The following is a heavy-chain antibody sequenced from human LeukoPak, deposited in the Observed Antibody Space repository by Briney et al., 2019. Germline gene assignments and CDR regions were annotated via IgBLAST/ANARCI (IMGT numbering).Heavy chain of an antibody. D-gene: IGHD3-22*01. V-gene: IGHV1-69*01. CDR2: IIPIFGTA. CDR1: GGTFSSYA. Sequence: SVKVSCKASGGTFSSYAISWVRQAPGQGLEWMGGIIPIFGTANYAQKFQGRVTITADESTSTAYMELSSLRSEDTAVYYCAKDPDPQYYYDPCYFDSWGQGTLVTVSS. CDR3: AKDPDPQYYYDPCYFDS. J-gene: IGHJ4*02.